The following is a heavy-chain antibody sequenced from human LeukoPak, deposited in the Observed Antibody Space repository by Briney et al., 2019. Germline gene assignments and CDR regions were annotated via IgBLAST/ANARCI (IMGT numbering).Heavy chain of an antibody. Sequence: GASLKLSCKASGGTFSNYVINWVRQAPGQGLEWMGGIIPNFGTANYAQKFQGRVTITADESTKTAFMDLSSLTPEDTAVYYCAISNPTIYDYWGQGTLVTVSS. CDR1: GGTFSNYV. CDR2: IIPNFGTA. D-gene: IGHD3-3*01. V-gene: IGHV1-69*13. CDR3: AISNPTIYDY. J-gene: IGHJ4*02.